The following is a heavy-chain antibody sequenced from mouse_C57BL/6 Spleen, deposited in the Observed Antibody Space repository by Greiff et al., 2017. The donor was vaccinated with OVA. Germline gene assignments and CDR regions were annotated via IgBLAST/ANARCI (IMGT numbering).Heavy chain of an antibody. V-gene: IGHV1-18*01. Sequence: EVQLQQSGPELVKPGASVKIPCKASGYTFTDYNMDWVKQSHGKSLEWIGDNNPNNGGTIYNQKFKGKATLTVDKSSSTAYMELRSLTSEDTAVYYCARRGIRLLCDVWGTGTTVTVSS. CDR3: ARRGIRLLCDV. CDR1: GYTFTDYN. CDR2: NNPNNGGT. D-gene: IGHD2-1*01. J-gene: IGHJ1*03.